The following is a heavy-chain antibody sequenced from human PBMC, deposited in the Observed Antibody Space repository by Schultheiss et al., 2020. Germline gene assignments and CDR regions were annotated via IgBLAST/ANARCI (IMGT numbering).Heavy chain of an antibody. D-gene: IGHD3-3*01. CDR1: GYTFTSYD. CDR2: MNPNSGNT. CDR3: ARDYGVGAFDI. J-gene: IGHJ3*02. Sequence: ASVKVSCKASGYTFTSYDINWVRQATGQGLEWMGWMNPNSGNTGYAQKFQGRVTMTRDTSISTAYMELSRLRSDDTAVYYCARDYGVGAFDIWGQGTMVTVSS. V-gene: IGHV1-8*01.